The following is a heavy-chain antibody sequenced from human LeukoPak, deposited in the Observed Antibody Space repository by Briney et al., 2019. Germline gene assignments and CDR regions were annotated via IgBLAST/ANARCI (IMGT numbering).Heavy chain of an antibody. D-gene: IGHD2-15*01. CDR2: INHSGST. CDR1: GGSFSGYY. Sequence: SETLSLTCAVYGGSFSGYYWSWIRQPPGKGLEWIGEINHSGSTNYNPSLKSRVTISVDTSKYQFSLKLSSVTAADTAVYYCARSDIVVVVAATPNNQFDYWGQGTLVTVSS. V-gene: IGHV4-34*01. J-gene: IGHJ4*02. CDR3: ARSDIVVVVAATPNNQFDY.